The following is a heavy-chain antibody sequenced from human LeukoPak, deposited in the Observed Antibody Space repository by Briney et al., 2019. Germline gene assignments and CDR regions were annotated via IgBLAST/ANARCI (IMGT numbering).Heavy chain of an antibody. CDR1: GDSVSSSSAA. CDR2: TYYRSKWYN. CDR3: ARDGKWNY. J-gene: IGHJ4*02. Sequence: SQTLSLTCAISGDSVSSSSAAWYWIRQSPSRGLEWLGRTYYRSKWYNDYAVSVKGRITINPDTAKNQFSLHLNSVTPEDTAVYYCARDGKWNYWGQGTLVTVSS. D-gene: IGHD1-26*01. V-gene: IGHV6-1*01.